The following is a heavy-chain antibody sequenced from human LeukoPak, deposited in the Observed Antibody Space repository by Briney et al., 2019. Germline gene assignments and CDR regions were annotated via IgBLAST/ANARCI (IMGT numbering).Heavy chain of an antibody. CDR1: GGSISSYY. V-gene: IGHV4-59*01. CDR2: IYYSGST. CDR3: ARGGDYYGSGSYYAFDP. J-gene: IGHJ5*02. Sequence: TSETLSLTCTVSGGSISSYYWSWIWQPPGKGLEWIGYIYYSGSTNYNPSLKSRVTISVDTSKNQFSLKLSSVTAADTAVYYCARGGDYYGSGSYYAFDPWGQGTLVTVSS. D-gene: IGHD3-10*01.